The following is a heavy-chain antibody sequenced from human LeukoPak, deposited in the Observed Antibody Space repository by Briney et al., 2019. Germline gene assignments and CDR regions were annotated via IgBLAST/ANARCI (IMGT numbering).Heavy chain of an antibody. J-gene: IGHJ3*02. CDR2: VSGSGGST. Sequence: GGSLRLSCAASGFTFSSYAMSWVRQAPGKGLEWVSAVSGSGGSTYYADSVKGRFTISRDNSKNTLYLQMNSLRAEDTAVYYCAKDIYYYYDSSGYSSAAFDIWGQGTMVTVSS. CDR1: GFTFSSYA. V-gene: IGHV3-23*01. CDR3: AKDIYYYYDSSGYSSAAFDI. D-gene: IGHD3-22*01.